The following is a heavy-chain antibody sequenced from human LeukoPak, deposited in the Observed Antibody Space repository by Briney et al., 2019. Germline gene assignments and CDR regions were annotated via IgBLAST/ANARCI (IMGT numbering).Heavy chain of an antibody. CDR3: ARDDILTGYPFDY. J-gene: IGHJ4*02. CDR1: GGSFSGYY. D-gene: IGHD3-9*01. CDR2: INHSGST. Sequence: SETLSLTCAVCGGSFSGYYWSWIRQPPGKGLEWIGEINHSGSTNYNPSLKSRVTISVDTSKNQFSLKLSSVTAADTAVYYCARDDILTGYPFDYWGQGTLVTVSS. V-gene: IGHV4-34*01.